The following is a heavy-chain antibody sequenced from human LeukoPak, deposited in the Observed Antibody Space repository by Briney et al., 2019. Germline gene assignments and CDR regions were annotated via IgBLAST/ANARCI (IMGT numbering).Heavy chain of an antibody. J-gene: IGHJ6*03. D-gene: IGHD2-2*01. CDR1: GFTFSDYY. Sequence: GGSLRLSCAASGFTFSDYYMSWIRQAPGKGLEWVSYISSSGSTIYYADSVKGRFTISRDNAKNSLYLQMNSLRAEDTAVYYCARVRYCSSTSCNLRGYYYYYMDVWGKGTTVTVSS. CDR3: ARVRYCSSTSCNLRGYYYYYMDV. V-gene: IGHV3-11*04. CDR2: ISSSGSTI.